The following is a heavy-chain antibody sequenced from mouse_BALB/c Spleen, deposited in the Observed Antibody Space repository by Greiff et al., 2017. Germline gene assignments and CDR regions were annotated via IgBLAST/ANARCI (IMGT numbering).Heavy chain of an antibody. J-gene: IGHJ4*01. CDR1: GYTFTDYN. D-gene: IGHD3-1*01. CDR2: INPNNGGT. Sequence: VQLKESGPELVKPGASVKIPCKASGYTFTDYNMDWVKQSHGKSLEWIGDINPNNGGTIYNQKFKGKATLTVDKSSSTAYMELRRLTSEDTAVYDCARGGLPYDPNAMDYWGQGTSVTVSS. V-gene: IGHV1-18*01. CDR3: ARGGLPYDPNAMDY.